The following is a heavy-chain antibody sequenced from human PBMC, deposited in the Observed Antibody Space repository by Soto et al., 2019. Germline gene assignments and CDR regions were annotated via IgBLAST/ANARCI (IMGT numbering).Heavy chain of an antibody. CDR3: ARARIIAAAVSCFDF. Sequence: PSETLSLTCAVSGGSISSGGYSWSWIRQPPGKGLEWIGYIYHSGSTYYNPSLKSRVTISVDRSKNQFSLKLSSVTAADTAVYYCARARIIAAAVSCFDFCVQGTPDTGSS. D-gene: IGHD6-13*01. CDR2: IYHSGST. V-gene: IGHV4-30-2*01. CDR1: GGSISSGGYS. J-gene: IGHJ5*01.